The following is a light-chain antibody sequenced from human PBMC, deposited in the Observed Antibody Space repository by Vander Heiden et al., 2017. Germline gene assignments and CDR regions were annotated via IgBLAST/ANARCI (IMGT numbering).Light chain of an antibody. Sequence: QSALTQPASVSGSPGQSITISCTGTSSDVGSYNLVSWYQQQPVKAPKLMIYEGSKLPSGVSNRFSGSKSGNTASLTISGLKAEDEADYYCCSYATSSTYVFGTGTKVTVL. J-gene: IGLJ1*01. CDR3: CSYATSSTYV. CDR2: EGS. V-gene: IGLV2-23*01. CDR1: SSDVGSYNL.